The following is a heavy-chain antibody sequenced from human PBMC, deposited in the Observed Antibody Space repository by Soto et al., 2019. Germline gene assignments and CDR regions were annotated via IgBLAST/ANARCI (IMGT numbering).Heavy chain of an antibody. D-gene: IGHD6-13*01. Sequence: EVQLLESGGGLVQPGGSLRLSCVASGFTFGHYGMSWVRQAPGKGLEWVSVISGSSDYTDYTESVKGRFTISRDNSKNTLYLQMNSLTVDDTALYYCARGEGYSSSWADNWFDPWGQGTLVTVSS. CDR1: GFTFGHYG. CDR3: ARGEGYSSSWADNWFDP. CDR2: ISGSSDYT. V-gene: IGHV3-23*01. J-gene: IGHJ5*02.